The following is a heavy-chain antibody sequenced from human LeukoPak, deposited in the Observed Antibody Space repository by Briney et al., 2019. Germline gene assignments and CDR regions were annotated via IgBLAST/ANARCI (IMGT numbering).Heavy chain of an antibody. CDR2: IKQDGSEK. CDR1: GFTFSSYW. J-gene: IGHJ5*02. CDR3: AREHHDYGDYRLVNWFDP. D-gene: IGHD4-17*01. V-gene: IGHV3-7*01. Sequence: GGSLRLSCAASGFTFSSYWMSWVRQAPGKGLEWVANIKQDGSEKYYVDSVKGRFTISRDNAKNSLYLQMNSLRAEDTAVYYCAREHHDYGDYRLVNWFDPWGQGTLVTVSS.